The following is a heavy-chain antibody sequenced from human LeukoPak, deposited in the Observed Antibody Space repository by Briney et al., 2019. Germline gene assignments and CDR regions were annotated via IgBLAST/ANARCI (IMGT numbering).Heavy chain of an antibody. CDR1: GFTFSSYS. CDR3: AREGTSGWFSFDDY. Sequence: GGSLRLSCTASGFTFSSYSMNWVRQAPGKGLEWVSFISSSVNTMYYADSVKGRFTISRDNAKNSLFLQMNSLRDEDTAVYYCAREGTSGWFSFDDYWGQGTLVTVSS. D-gene: IGHD6-19*01. J-gene: IGHJ4*02. V-gene: IGHV3-48*02. CDR2: ISSSVNTM.